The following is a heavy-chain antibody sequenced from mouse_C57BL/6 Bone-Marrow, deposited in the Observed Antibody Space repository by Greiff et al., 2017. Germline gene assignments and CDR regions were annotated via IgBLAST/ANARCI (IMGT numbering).Heavy chain of an antibody. V-gene: IGHV1-69*01. CDR1: GYTFTDYW. J-gene: IGHJ2*01. Sequence: QVQLQQSGAELVMPGASVKLSCKASGYTFTDYWMNWVKQRPGQGLEWIGEIYPADSYTNYNQKFKGKSTLTVDKSSSTAYMQLSSLTSEDSAVXFCAREVRPHYFDYWGQGTTLTVSS. CDR3: AREVRPHYFDY. CDR2: IYPADSYT. D-gene: IGHD2-1*01.